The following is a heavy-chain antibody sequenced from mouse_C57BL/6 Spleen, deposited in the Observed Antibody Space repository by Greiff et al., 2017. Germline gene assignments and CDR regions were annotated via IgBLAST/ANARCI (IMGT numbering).Heavy chain of an antibody. CDR3: ARGAQATSY. D-gene: IGHD3-2*02. Sequence: VQLQQSGAELVKPGASVKISCKASGYAFSSYWMNWVKQRPGKGLEWIGQIYPGAGDTNYNGKFKGKATLTAAKSASTAYMQLSSLPSEDSAVYFCARGAQATSYWGQGTLVTVSA. V-gene: IGHV1-80*01. J-gene: IGHJ3*01. CDR2: IYPGAGDT. CDR1: GYAFSSYW.